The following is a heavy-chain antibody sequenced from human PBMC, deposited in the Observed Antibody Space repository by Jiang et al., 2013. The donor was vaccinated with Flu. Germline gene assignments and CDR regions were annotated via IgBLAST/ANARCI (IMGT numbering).Heavy chain of an antibody. Sequence: GAEVKKPGASVKVSCKASGYTFTSYAMHWVRQAPGQRLEWVGWINAGNGNTKYSQKFQGRVTITRDTSASTAYMELSSLRSEDTAVYYCARSYGSGSYYYLTFDYWGQGTLVTVSS. CDR1: GYTFTSYA. V-gene: IGHV1-3*01. CDR2: INAGNGNT. D-gene: IGHD3-10*01. J-gene: IGHJ4*02. CDR3: ARSYGSGSYYYLTFDY.